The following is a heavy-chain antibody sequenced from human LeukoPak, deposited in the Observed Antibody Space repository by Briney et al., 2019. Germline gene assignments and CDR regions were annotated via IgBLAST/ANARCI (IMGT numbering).Heavy chain of an antibody. CDR2: ISGNQVNT. Sequence: GASVKVSCKASGYTFISYGINWVRQAPGQGLEWMGRISGNQVNTHYAQSLQGRVTVTTDTSTSTAYMELRSLRSDDTAIYYCARGSVALSDYHFMDVWGKGTTVTVSS. V-gene: IGHV1-18*04. J-gene: IGHJ6*03. CDR3: ARGSVALSDYHFMDV. CDR1: GYTFISYG.